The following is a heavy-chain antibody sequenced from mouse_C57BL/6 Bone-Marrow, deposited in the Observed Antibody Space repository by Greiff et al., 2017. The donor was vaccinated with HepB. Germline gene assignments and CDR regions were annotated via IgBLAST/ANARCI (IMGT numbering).Heavy chain of an antibody. CDR1: GYTFTDYE. J-gene: IGHJ1*03. CDR2: IDPETGGT. D-gene: IGHD1-1*01. V-gene: IGHV1-15*01. Sequence: QVQLQQSGAELVRPGASVTLSCKASGYTFTDYEMHWVKQTPVHGLEWIGAIDPETGGTAYNQKFKGKAILTADKSSSTAYMELRSLTSEDSAVYYCARYLYGSPYFDVWGTGTTVTVSS. CDR3: ARYLYGSPYFDV.